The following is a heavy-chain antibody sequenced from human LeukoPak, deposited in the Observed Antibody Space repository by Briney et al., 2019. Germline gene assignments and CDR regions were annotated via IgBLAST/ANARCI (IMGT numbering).Heavy chain of an antibody. J-gene: IGHJ4*02. Sequence: SETLSLTCAVSGGSFSSYYWTWVRQPPGKGLEWIGEITHRGTTRYNPSLKSRVTISADTQFALKLTSVTAADTAVYYCAILGYCSSASCYAIPIWGQGSLVTVSS. D-gene: IGHD2-2*01. CDR3: AILGYCSSASCYAIPI. CDR1: GGSFSSYY. CDR2: ITHRGTT. V-gene: IGHV4-34*01.